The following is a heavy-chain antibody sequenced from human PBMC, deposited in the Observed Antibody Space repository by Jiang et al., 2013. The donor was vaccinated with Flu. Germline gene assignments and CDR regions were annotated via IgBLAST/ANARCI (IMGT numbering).Heavy chain of an antibody. D-gene: IGHD3-10*01. J-gene: IGHJ4*02. CDR3: ARARGIITMVRGRHPTFDY. CDR1: FTSYG. CDR2: ISAYNGNT. Sequence: FTSYGISWVRQAPGQGLEWMGWISAYNGNTNYAQKFQGRVTITRDTSASTAYMELSSLRSEDTAVYYCARARGIITMVRGRHPTFDYWGQGTLVTVSS. V-gene: IGHV1-18*01.